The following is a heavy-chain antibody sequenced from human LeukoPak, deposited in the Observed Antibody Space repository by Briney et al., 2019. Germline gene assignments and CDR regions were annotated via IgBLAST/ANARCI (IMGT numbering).Heavy chain of an antibody. CDR2: IHSDNGYI. Sequence: GGAVRLSFSAPKIHLRAFTMHRGRRAPGEGLEWVSSIHSDNGYIYYADSVKGRFTISRDNAENSLYLQMTSLRAEDTAVYYCASSCSAGNCPFDTWGQGTLVTVSS. V-gene: IGHV3-21*01. J-gene: IGHJ5*02. CDR3: ASSCSAGNCPFDT. D-gene: IGHD2-15*01. CDR1: KIHLRAFT.